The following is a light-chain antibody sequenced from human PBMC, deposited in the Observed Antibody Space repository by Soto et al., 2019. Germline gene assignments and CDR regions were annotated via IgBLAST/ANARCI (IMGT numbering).Light chain of an antibody. V-gene: IGKV3-15*01. CDR3: QQYNNWPPFT. CDR2: GAS. CDR1: QSVGTK. J-gene: IGKJ5*01. Sequence: EIVMTQSPATLSMSPGEGATLSCRASQSVGTKLAWFQHKPGQAPRLLTYGASTRATGIPARFSGSGSGTEFTLTISSLQSEDFAVYFCQQYNNWPPFTFGQGTRLEIK.